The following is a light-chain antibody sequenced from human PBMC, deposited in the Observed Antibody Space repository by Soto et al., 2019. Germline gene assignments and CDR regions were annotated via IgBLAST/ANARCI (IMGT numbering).Light chain of an antibody. CDR1: SSNIGAGYD. V-gene: IGLV1-40*01. Sequence: QPVLTQPPSLSGAPGQRVTISCTGSSSNIGAGYDVHWYQQLPGTAPKLLIYGDNNRPSGVPDRFSGSRSGTSASLAITGLQAEDEADYYCQSYDSSLSAAVFGTGTKVTVL. J-gene: IGLJ1*01. CDR2: GDN. CDR3: QSYDSSLSAAV.